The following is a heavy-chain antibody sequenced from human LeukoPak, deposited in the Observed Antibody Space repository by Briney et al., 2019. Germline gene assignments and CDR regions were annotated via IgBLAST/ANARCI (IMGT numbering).Heavy chain of an antibody. CDR3: ARGRITGGWSNYLDV. V-gene: IGHV4-4*07. Sequence: PSETLSLTCRVSGGSITNYYWTWIRKSAGKGLEWIGRMHTRGSTDYNPSLKSRVTMSIDTSKDEFSLQLTSLTAADTAVYYCARGRITGGWSNYLDVWGKGTSVTVSS. J-gene: IGHJ6*03. CDR2: MHTRGST. D-gene: IGHD6-19*01. CDR1: GGSITNYY.